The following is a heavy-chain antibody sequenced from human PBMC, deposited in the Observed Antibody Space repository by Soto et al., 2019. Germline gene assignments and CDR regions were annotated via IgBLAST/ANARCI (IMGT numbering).Heavy chain of an antibody. CDR3: AAVAGTSAFVGYFEY. CDR1: GGTLSTYT. Sequence: QGLLVQSGAEVKKPGSSVKVSCKAPGGTLSTYTLTWLRQAPGQGPEWMGRIIPALDIEDYAQHFQGRVTITADTSTSTAYMELHSLRSDDTAVYYCAAVAGTSAFVGYFEYWGQRTLVTVAS. V-gene: IGHV1-69*02. CDR2: IIPALDIE. D-gene: IGHD6-19*01. J-gene: IGHJ4*02.